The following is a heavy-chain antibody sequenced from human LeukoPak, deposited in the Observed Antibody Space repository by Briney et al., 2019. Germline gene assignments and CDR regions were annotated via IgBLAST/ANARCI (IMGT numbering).Heavy chain of an antibody. V-gene: IGHV3-30*04. CDR2: ISYDGSNR. Sequence: GGSLRLSCTASGFTLSSYAMHWVRQAPGKGLEWVAIISYDGSNRYYVDSVKGRFTISRDNSKNTLYLQMDGLRAEDTAVYYCARPTSWHEGHFDYWGQGTLVTVSS. D-gene: IGHD5-12*01. J-gene: IGHJ4*02. CDR3: ARPTSWHEGHFDY. CDR1: GFTLSSYA.